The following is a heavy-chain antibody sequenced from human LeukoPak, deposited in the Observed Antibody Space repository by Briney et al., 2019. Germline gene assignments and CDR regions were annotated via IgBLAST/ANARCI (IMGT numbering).Heavy chain of an antibody. J-gene: IGHJ4*02. Sequence: SETLSLTCTVSGDSIGQDYWNWIRQPPGRGLEWIGHISNSGSANYNPSLKSRVTISVDRSKSQFSLRLNSMTAADTAFYYCATALNPDYFDYWGQGTLATVSS. CDR3: ATALNPDYFDY. V-gene: IGHV4-59*01. CDR2: ISNSGSA. CDR1: GDSIGQDY. D-gene: IGHD3-16*01.